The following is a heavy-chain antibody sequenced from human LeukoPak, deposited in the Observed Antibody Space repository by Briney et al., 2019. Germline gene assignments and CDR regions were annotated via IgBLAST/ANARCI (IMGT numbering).Heavy chain of an antibody. CDR1: GYTFTGYY. Sequence: ASVKVSCKASGYTFTGYYIHWVRQAPGQGLEWLGWISPNSGDTNYAQKSQGRVTMTRDTSISTAYMELSRLTSEDTAVYYCARGGRNVVVTTLYYFDYWGQGTLVTVSS. CDR3: ARGGRNVVVTTLYYFDY. D-gene: IGHD3-22*01. V-gene: IGHV1-2*02. CDR2: ISPNSGDT. J-gene: IGHJ4*02.